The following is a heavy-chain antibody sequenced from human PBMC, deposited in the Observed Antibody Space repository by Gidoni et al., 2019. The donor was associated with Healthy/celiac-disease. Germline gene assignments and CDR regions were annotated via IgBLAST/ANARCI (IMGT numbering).Heavy chain of an antibody. CDR3: ARVGDCSSTSCYAGDYYYYYYMDV. CDR2: IKQDGSEK. D-gene: IGHD2-2*01. J-gene: IGHJ6*03. Sequence: EVQLVESGGGLVQPGGSLRLSCAASGFTFSSYWMSWVRQAPGKGLEWVANIKQDGSEKYYVDSVKGRFTISRDNAKNSLYLQMNSLRAEDTAVYYCARVGDCSSTSCYAGDYYYYYYMDVWGKGTTVTVSS. CDR1: GFTFSSYW. V-gene: IGHV3-7*03.